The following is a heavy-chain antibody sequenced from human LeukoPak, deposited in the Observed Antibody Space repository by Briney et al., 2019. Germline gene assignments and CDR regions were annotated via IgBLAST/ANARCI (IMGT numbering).Heavy chain of an antibody. CDR1: GDSVSSNSAA. CDR3: ARDPTLLQYGSGSYTGSPNFDY. CDR2: TYYRSKWYN. V-gene: IGHV6-1*01. D-gene: IGHD3-10*01. J-gene: IGHJ4*02. Sequence: SQTLSLTCAISGDSVSSNSAAWNWIRQSPSRGLEWLGRTYYRSKWYNDYAVSVKSRITINPDTSKNQFSLQLNSVTPEDTAVYYCARDPTLLQYGSGSYTGSPNFDYWGQGTLVTVSS.